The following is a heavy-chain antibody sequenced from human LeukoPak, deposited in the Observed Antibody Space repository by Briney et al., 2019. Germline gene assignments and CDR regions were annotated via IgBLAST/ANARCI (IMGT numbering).Heavy chain of an antibody. CDR2: IYYSGST. V-gene: IGHV4-39*07. CDR1: SGSISSSSYY. D-gene: IGHD3-3*01. CDR3: ARDITIFGVVIAGWFDP. J-gene: IGHJ5*02. Sequence: SETLSLTCTVSSGSISSSSYYWGWIRQPPGKGLEWIGSIYYSGSTYYNPSLKSRVTISVDTSKNQFSLKLSSVTAADTAVYYCARDITIFGVVIAGWFDPWGQGTLVTVSS.